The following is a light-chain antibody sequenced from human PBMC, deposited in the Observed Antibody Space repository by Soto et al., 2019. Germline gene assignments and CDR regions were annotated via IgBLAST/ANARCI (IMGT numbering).Light chain of an antibody. CDR1: EAIRND. Sequence: AIQMTQSPSSLSASVGDRVTISCRASEAIRNDLGWYQQKPGKAPNLLIYGASRLESGVPSRFSGSGSGTEFTLTISSLQPEDFASYYCLQDNNYPWTFGKGTKVEI. V-gene: IGKV1-6*01. J-gene: IGKJ1*01. CDR2: GAS. CDR3: LQDNNYPWT.